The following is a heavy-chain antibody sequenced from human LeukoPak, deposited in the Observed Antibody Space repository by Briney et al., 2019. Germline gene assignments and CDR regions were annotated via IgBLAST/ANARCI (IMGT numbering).Heavy chain of an antibody. CDR1: GGSISSYY. CDR3: ARLGSRLFSNWFDP. V-gene: IGHV4-59*08. CDR2: IYYSGST. J-gene: IGHJ5*02. Sequence: PSETLSLTCTVSGGSISSYYWSWIRQPPGKGLEWIGYIYYSGSTNYNPSLKSRVTISVDTSKNQFSLKLSSVTAADTAVYYCARLGSRLFSNWFDPWGQGTLVTVSS. D-gene: IGHD2-21*01.